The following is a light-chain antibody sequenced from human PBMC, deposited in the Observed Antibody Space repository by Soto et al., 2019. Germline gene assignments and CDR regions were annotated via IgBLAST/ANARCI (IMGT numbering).Light chain of an antibody. CDR3: SSYTNTLGV. J-gene: IGLJ3*02. V-gene: IGLV2-14*03. Sequence: QSALTQPASVSGSPGQSITISCTGTSSDIGSYNYVSWYQQHPGKAPKLIIYDVASRPSGVSDRFSGSKSGNTASLTISGIQAEDEDDYYCSSYTNTLGVFGGGTQLTVL. CDR1: SSDIGSYNY. CDR2: DVA.